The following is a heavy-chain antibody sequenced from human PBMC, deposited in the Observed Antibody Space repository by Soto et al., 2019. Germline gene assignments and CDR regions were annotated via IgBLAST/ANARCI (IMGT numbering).Heavy chain of an antibody. Sequence: SSVKVSCKASGGTFSSDAVSWVRQAPGQGLEWMGGLIPILGTTHYAQKFQGRVTITADESTNTAYMELSSLRSDDTAVYYCARASGYVSGWYHDYWGQGTRVTVSS. D-gene: IGHD6-19*01. CDR3: ARASGYVSGWYHDY. CDR1: GGTFSSDA. CDR2: LIPILGTT. J-gene: IGHJ4*02. V-gene: IGHV1-69*13.